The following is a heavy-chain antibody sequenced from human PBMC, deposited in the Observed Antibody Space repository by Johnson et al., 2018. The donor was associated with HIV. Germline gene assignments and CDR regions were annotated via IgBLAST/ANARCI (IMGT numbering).Heavy chain of an antibody. CDR2: IGTAGDT. D-gene: IGHD3-10*01. CDR1: GFTVSSNY. J-gene: IGHJ3*02. Sequence: VQLVESGGGLVQPGGSLRLSCAASGFTVSSNYMSWVRQAPGKGLEWVSAIGTAGDTYYPDSVKGRFTISRDNSKNTLYLQMNSLRAEDTAVYYCAKALRIFGSGVKEAFDIWGQGTMVTVSS. CDR3: AKALRIFGSGVKEAFDI. V-gene: IGHV3-53*01.